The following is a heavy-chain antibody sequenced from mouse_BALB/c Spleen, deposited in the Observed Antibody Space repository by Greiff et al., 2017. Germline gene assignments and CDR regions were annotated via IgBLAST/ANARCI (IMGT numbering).Heavy chain of an antibody. CDR3: ARKGPLDY. Sequence: QVQLKQSGAELVRPGSSVKISCKASGYAFSSYWMNWVKQRPGQGLEWIGQIYPGDGDTNYNGKFKGKATLTADKSSSTAYMQLSSLTSEDSAVYFCARKGPLDYWGQGTTLTVSS. V-gene: IGHV1-80*01. J-gene: IGHJ2*01. CDR2: IYPGDGDT. CDR1: GYAFSSYW.